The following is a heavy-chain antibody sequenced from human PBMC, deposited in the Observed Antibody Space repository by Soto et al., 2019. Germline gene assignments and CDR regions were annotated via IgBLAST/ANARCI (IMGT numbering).Heavy chain of an antibody. CDR1: GGTFSSYA. Sequence: ASVKVSCKASGGTFSSYAISWVRQAPGQGLEWMGGIIPIFGTANYAQKFQGRVTITADKSTSTAYMELSSLRSEDTAVYYCASSIAARPYYHYGMDVWGQGTTVTVSS. V-gene: IGHV1-69*06. CDR3: ASSIAARPYYHYGMDV. J-gene: IGHJ6*02. CDR2: IIPIFGTA. D-gene: IGHD6-6*01.